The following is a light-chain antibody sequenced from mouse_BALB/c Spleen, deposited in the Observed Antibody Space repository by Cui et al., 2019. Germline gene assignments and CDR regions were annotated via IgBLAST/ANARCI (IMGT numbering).Light chain of an antibody. CDR2: KVS. CDR3: CQGSHVQFT. J-gene: IGKJ4*01. Sequence: DVLISLTPLSLPVTLLLPPSSTCRLRKSIVHSNGNTYLEWYLQKPGQSPKLLIYKVSNRFSGVPDRFSGSGSGTDFTLKISRVEAEDLGVYYWCQGSHVQFTFGSGTKLEIK. CDR1: KSIVHSNGNTY. V-gene: IGKV1-117*01.